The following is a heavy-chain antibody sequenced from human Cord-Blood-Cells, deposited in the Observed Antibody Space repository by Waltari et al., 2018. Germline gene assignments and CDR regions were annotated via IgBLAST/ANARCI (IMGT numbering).Heavy chain of an antibody. CDR1: GFTFTSSA. J-gene: IGHJ4*02. CDR2: IVVGRGNT. Sequence: QMQLVQSGPEVKKPGTSVKVSCKASGFTFTSSAVQWVRQARGQRLEWIGWIVVGRGNTNYAQKFQERVTITRDMSTSTAYMELSSLRSEDTAVYYCAAVQYCSGGSCYDYWGQGTLVTVSS. D-gene: IGHD2-15*01. V-gene: IGHV1-58*01. CDR3: AAVQYCSGGSCYDY.